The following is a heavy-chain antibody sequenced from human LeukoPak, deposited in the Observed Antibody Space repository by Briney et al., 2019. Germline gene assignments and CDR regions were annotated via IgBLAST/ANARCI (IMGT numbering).Heavy chain of an antibody. D-gene: IGHD2-15*01. CDR2: IYTSGST. J-gene: IGHJ4*02. CDR3: AREVNCSGGSCSLRGYYFDY. V-gene: IGHV4-4*07. CDR1: GGSISSYY. Sequence: SETLSLTCTVSGGSISSYYWSWIRQPAGKGLEWIGRIYTSGSTNYNPSLKSRVTMSVDTSKNQFSLKLSSVTAADTAVYYCAREVNCSGGSCSLRGYYFDYWGQGTLVTVSS.